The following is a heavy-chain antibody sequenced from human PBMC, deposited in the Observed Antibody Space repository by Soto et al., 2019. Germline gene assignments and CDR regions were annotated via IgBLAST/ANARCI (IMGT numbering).Heavy chain of an antibody. V-gene: IGHV4-59*01. CDR2: IYYSGST. D-gene: IGHD2-15*01. CDR3: ASIRYCSGGSCYSDFFFDY. CDR1: GGSISYYY. Sequence: SETLSLTCTVSGGSISYYYWSWIRQPPGKGLEWIGYIYYSGSTYYNPALKSRVTISVDASKNQFSLKLSSVTAADTAVYYCASIRYCSGGSCYSDFFFDYWGQGALVTVSS. J-gene: IGHJ4*02.